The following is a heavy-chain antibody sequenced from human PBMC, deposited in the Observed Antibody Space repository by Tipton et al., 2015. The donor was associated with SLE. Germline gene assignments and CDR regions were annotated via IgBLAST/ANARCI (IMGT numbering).Heavy chain of an antibody. J-gene: IGHJ3*02. Sequence: SLRLSCAASGFTFSSYWMSWVRQAPGKGREGVANIKQDGSGKNYVDSVKGRFTISRDNAKNSRYPQMNSRRAEDTAVYYCARDRNTGYSSSGLIWGQGTMVRVSS. CDR1: GFTFSSYW. CDR2: IKQDGSGK. D-gene: IGHD6-13*01. CDR3: ARDRNTGYSSSGLI. V-gene: IGHV3-7*01.